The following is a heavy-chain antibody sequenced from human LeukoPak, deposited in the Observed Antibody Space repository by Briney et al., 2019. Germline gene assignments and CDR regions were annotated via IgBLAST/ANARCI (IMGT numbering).Heavy chain of an antibody. V-gene: IGHV3-30*01. Sequence: GRSLRLSCAASGFTFSSYAMHWVRQAPGKGLEWAAVISYDGSNKYYADSVKGRFTISRDNSKNTLYLQMNSLRAEDTAVYYCARGQQLVRGYFDYWGQGTLVTVSS. D-gene: IGHD6-13*01. CDR2: ISYDGSNK. CDR1: GFTFSSYA. J-gene: IGHJ4*02. CDR3: ARGQQLVRGYFDY.